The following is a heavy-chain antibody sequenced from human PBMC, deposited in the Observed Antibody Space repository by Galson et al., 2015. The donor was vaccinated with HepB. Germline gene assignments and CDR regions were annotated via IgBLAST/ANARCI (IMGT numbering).Heavy chain of an antibody. D-gene: IGHD6-13*01. J-gene: IGHJ4*02. V-gene: IGHV5-10-1*01. CDR1: GYSFTSYW. CDR2: IDPSDSYT. Sequence: QSGAEVKKPGESLRISCKGSGYSFTSYWISWVRQMPGKGLEWMGRIDPSDSYTNYSPSFQGHVTISAGKSISTAYLQWSSLKASDTAMYYCARHALPAAGNAGFDYWGQGTLVTVSS. CDR3: ARHALPAAGNAGFDY.